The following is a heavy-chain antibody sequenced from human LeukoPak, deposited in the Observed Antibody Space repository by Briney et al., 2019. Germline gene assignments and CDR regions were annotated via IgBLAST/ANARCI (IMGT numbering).Heavy chain of an antibody. Sequence: GESLKISCKGPGYTFTGYWIAWLRHVPGKGLEYMGIIYPGDSDTRYSPSFQGQVTISADKSISTAYLQWMRLKASDTAMYYCENIVGYGSFFDYWGQGTLVTVSS. D-gene: IGHD3-10*01. CDR3: ENIVGYGSFFDY. CDR2: IYPGDSDT. V-gene: IGHV5-51*01. J-gene: IGHJ4*02. CDR1: GYTFTGYW.